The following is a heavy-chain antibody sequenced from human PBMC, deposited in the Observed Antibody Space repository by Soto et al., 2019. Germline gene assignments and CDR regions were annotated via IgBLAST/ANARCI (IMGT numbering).Heavy chain of an antibody. D-gene: IGHD2-15*01. CDR3: ARTFYDIVGTPPSELQL. V-gene: IGHV4-34*01. CDR2: INHSGST. J-gene: IGHJ1*01. Sequence: PSETLSLTCAVYGGSFSNYYWSWIRQPPGKGLEWIGQINHSGSTNYNPSLMSRVTMSVDTSKNQFSLKLSSVTAADTAVYYCARTFYDIVGTPPSELQLWGQGPLVTVSS. CDR1: GGSFSNYY.